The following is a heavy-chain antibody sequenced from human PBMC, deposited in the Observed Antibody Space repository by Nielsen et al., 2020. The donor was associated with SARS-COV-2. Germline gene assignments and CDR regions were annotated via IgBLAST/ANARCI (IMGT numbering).Heavy chain of an antibody. CDR1: GFTFSSYG. J-gene: IGHJ4*02. CDR2: IWYDGSNK. CDR3: AREQQLVLGFDY. Sequence: GGSLRLSCAASGFTFSSYGMHWVRQAPGKGLEWVAVIWYDGSNKYYADSVKGRFTISRDNSKNTLYLQMNSLRAEDTAVYYCAREQQLVLGFDYWGQGTLVTVSS. V-gene: IGHV3-33*01. D-gene: IGHD6-13*01.